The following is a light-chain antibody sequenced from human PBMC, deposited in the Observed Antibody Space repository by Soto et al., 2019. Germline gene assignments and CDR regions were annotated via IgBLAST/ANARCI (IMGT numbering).Light chain of an antibody. Sequence: DSQMTQSPSSLSASVGARVTITCRASQIINTYLHWYQHKPGKAPKLLISGASTLQSGVPSRFSGSGSGTEFALTISSLQPEDLATYYCQQSSSIPWTFGPGTKVEIK. J-gene: IGKJ1*01. CDR3: QQSSSIPWT. CDR2: GAS. V-gene: IGKV1-39*01. CDR1: QIINTY.